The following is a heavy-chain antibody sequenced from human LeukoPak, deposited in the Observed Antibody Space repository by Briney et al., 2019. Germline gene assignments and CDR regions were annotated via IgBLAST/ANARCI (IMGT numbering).Heavy chain of an antibody. D-gene: IGHD3-16*02. Sequence: GGSLRLSCAASGFTFSSYWMIWVRQAPGKGLEWVANIKQDGSEKHYVDSVKGRFTISRDNAKNSLFLQMNSLRAEDTAVYYCARLRGITFGGVIGIDYWGQGTLVTVSS. CDR1: GFTFSSYW. CDR2: IKQDGSEK. J-gene: IGHJ4*02. CDR3: ARLRGITFGGVIGIDY. V-gene: IGHV3-7*01.